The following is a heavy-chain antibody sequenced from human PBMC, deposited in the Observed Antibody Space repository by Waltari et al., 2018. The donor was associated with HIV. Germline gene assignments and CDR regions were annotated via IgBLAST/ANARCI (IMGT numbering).Heavy chain of an antibody. CDR2: IYYSGST. D-gene: IGHD6-13*01. CDR1: GRSIRCSSYY. CDR3: ARSGYSSSWYAYYFDY. J-gene: IGHJ4*02. V-gene: IGHV4-39*01. Sequence: QLQLQESGPGLVKPSETMSLTCIASGRSIRCSSYYWGWIRQPPGKGLEWIGSIYYSGSTYYNPSLKSRVAISVDTSKNQFSLKLSSVTAADTAVYYCARSGYSSSWYAYYFDYWGQGTLVTVSS.